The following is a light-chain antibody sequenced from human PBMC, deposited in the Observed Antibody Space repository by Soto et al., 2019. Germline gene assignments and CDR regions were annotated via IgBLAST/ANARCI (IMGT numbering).Light chain of an antibody. CDR1: QSIRSW. CDR3: QQYNDFST. V-gene: IGKV1-5*01. Sequence: DIQMTQSPSTLSASVGDRVTITCRASQSIRSWLAWYQQKPGKGPKLLIYDASTLESGVPSRFSGSVSGTEFTLTISSLRPDDFATYLCQQYNDFSTFGQGTKVEIK. CDR2: DAS. J-gene: IGKJ1*01.